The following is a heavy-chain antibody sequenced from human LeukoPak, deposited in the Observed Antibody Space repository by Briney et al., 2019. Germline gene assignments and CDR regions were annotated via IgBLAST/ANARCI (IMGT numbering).Heavy chain of an antibody. CDR2: LYGAGST. CDR1: GFNVSSNY. J-gene: IGHJ4*02. D-gene: IGHD6-19*01. V-gene: IGHV3-53*04. Sequence: PGGSLRLSCAASGFNVSSNYMSWVRQAPGKGLEWVSVLYGAGSTYYAHSVKGRFIISRHDSQNTLFLQMNSLRAEDTAVYYCARGGTPGFSTGRIDYWGQGTLVTVSS. CDR3: ARGGTPGFSTGRIDY.